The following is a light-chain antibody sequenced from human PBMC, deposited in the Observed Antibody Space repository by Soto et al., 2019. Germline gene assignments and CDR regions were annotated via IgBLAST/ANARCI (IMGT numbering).Light chain of an antibody. CDR3: QQYDNDSWT. Sequence: DIQMTQSPSTLSASVGDRVIITCRASQSVSSWLAWYQQKPGKAPNLLIYKASIFKSGLPSRFNGSGSGTEVTLTISSLQPDDFATYYCQQYDNDSWTFGQGTKVEIK. CDR1: QSVSSW. V-gene: IGKV1-5*03. CDR2: KAS. J-gene: IGKJ1*01.